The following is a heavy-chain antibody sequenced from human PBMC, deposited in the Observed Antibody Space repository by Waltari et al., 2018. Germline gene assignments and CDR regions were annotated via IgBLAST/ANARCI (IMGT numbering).Heavy chain of an antibody. V-gene: IGHV4-34*01. J-gene: IGHJ4*02. CDR3: ARRGGLRGYREYFDY. Sequence: QVQLQQWGAGLLKPSETLSLTCAVYGGSFSGYSWSWIRQPPGKGLEWIGEINHSGSTNYNPSLKSRVTISVDTSKNQFSLKLSSVTAADTAVYYCARRGGLRGYREYFDYWGQGTLVTVSS. CDR1: GGSFSGYS. D-gene: IGHD5-18*01. CDR2: INHSGST.